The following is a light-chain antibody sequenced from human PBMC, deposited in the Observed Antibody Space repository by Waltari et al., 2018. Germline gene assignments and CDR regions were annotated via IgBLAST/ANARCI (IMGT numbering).Light chain of an antibody. CDR1: SNHVRHYTL. Sequence: SALTQPVSLSASPGQSVTISSTGTSNHVRHYTLLSCFQHHPDQAPNLLIFSGSKRPSGVSNRFSGSKSGNTASLTISGLQTEDEADYYCCSYSTGGSWMFGGGTKLTVL. CDR2: SGS. CDR3: CSYSTGGSWM. V-gene: IGLV2-23*01. J-gene: IGLJ3*02.